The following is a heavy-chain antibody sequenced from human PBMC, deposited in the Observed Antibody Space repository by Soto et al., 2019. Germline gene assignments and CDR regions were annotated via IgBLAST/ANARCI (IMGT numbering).Heavy chain of an antibody. V-gene: IGHV3-9*01. CDR3: VKGRGSYEVKFGMDV. CDR2: VDWNSGST. Sequence: PGGSLRLSCAASGFTFSNYAMHWVRQAPGKGLEWVSGVDWNSGSTAYADSVKGRFTISRDNARNSLYLQMNSLRAEDTALYYCVKGRGSYEVKFGMDVWGQGTTVTVSS. CDR1: GFTFSNYA. J-gene: IGHJ6*02. D-gene: IGHD6-25*01.